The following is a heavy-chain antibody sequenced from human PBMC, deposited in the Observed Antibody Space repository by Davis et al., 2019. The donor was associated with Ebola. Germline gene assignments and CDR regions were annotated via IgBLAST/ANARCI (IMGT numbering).Heavy chain of an antibody. CDR1: GGTFSSYA. CDR3: AGEYSSSWYRTFNY. Sequence: SVKVSCKASGGTFSSYAISWVRQAPGQGLEWMGGIIPIFGTANYAQKFQGRVTITADKSTSTAYMELSSLRSEDTAVYYCAGEYSSSWYRTFNYWGQGTLVTVSS. D-gene: IGHD6-13*01. CDR2: IIPIFGTA. J-gene: IGHJ4*02. V-gene: IGHV1-69*06.